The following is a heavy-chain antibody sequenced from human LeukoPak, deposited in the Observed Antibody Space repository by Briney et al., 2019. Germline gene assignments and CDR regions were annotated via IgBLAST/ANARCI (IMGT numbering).Heavy chain of an antibody. CDR1: GFTVSGYY. CDR3: ARVEGYGDYPYYFDY. Sequence: GGSLRLSCAASGFTVSGYYMSWVRQAPGKGLEWVSVIYSGGSTDYADSVKGRFTISRDNSKNTVFLQMNSLRAEDTAVYYCARVEGYGDYPYYFDYWGQGTLVTVSS. CDR2: IYSGGST. J-gene: IGHJ4*02. V-gene: IGHV3-66*01. D-gene: IGHD4-17*01.